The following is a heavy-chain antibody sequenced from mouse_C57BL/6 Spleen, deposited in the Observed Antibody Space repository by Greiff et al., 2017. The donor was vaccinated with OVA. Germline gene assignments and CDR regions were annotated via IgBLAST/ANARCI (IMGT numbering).Heavy chain of an antibody. CDR1: GYTFTSYW. J-gene: IGHJ1*03. D-gene: IGHD1-1*01. Sequence: QVQLQQPGAELVRPGSSVKLSCKASGYTFTSYWMHWVKQRPIQGLEWIGNIDPSDSETHYNQKFKDKATLTVDKSSSTAYMQLSSLTSEDSAVYYWARSTVVADWYFDVWGTGTTVTVSS. CDR3: ARSTVVADWYFDV. V-gene: IGHV1-52*01. CDR2: IDPSDSET.